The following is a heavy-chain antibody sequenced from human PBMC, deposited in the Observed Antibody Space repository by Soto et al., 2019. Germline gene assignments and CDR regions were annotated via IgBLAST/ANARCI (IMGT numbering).Heavy chain of an antibody. D-gene: IGHD5-18*01. J-gene: IGHJ5*02. CDR2: INAGNGDT. V-gene: IGHV1-3*01. Sequence: ASVKVSCKASGYTFTGYYMHWVRQAPGQGLEWMGWINAGNGDTKYSQKFQGRVTITRDISASTAYMELSSLRSEDTAVYYCARIGYGYPSGRGWFDPWGQGTLVTVSS. CDR3: ARIGYGYPSGRGWFDP. CDR1: GYTFTGYY.